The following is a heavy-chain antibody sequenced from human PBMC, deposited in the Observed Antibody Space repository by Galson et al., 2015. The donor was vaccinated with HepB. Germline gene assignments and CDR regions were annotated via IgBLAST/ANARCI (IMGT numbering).Heavy chain of an antibody. D-gene: IGHD2-21*01. CDR2: IYPGDFDT. CDR1: GYTFANYW. CDR3: ARRERSCFDGNCDFYWFDS. J-gene: IGHJ5*01. V-gene: IGHV5-51*01. Sequence: QSGAEVKKPGESLKISCKASGYTFANYWIGWVRQMPGKGLEWMGIIYPGDFDTRYSPSFQGRVSMSAGKSITPVYLQWSGLKASDTAIYYCARRERSCFDGNCDFYWFDSWGQGTLVTVSS.